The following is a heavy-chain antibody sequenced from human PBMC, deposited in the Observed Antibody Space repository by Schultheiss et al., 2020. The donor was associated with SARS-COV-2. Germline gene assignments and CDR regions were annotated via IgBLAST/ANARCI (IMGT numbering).Heavy chain of an antibody. CDR1: GGSFSGYY. CDR3: ARVISVDEWFGEFNYGMDV. D-gene: IGHD3-10*01. J-gene: IGHJ6*02. CDR2: IYYSGIT. Sequence: SETLSLTCAVYGGSFSGYYWSWIRQPPGKGLECIGYIYYSGITNYNPSLKSRVTISVDTSKNQFSLKLSSVTAADTAVYYCARVISVDEWFGEFNYGMDVWGQGTTVTVSS. V-gene: IGHV4-59*12.